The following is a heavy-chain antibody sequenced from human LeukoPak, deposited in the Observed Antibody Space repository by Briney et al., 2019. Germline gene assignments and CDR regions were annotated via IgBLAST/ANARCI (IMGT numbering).Heavy chain of an antibody. CDR2: ISAYNGNT. CDR1: GYTFTSYG. J-gene: IGHJ6*02. CDR3: ARGWGMGWWFGELLSADNYYYYCGMDV. V-gene: IGHV1-18*01. D-gene: IGHD3-10*01. Sequence: ASVKVSCKASGYTFTSYGISWVRQAPGQGLEWMGWISAYNGNTNYAQELQGRVTMTTDTSTSTAYMELRSLRSDDTAVYYCARGWGMGWWFGELLSADNYYYYCGMDVWGQGTTVTVSS.